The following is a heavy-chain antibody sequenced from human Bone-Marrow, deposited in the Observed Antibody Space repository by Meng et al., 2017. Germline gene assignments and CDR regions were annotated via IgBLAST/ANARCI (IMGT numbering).Heavy chain of an antibody. Sequence: GGSLRLSCAASGFTFDDYAMHWVQQAPGKGLEWVSGISWNSGSIGYADSVKGRFTISRDNAKNSLYLQMNSLRAEDTALYYCARDSPRSYGMDVWGQGTTVTVSS. CDR1: GFTFDDYA. CDR3: ARDSPRSYGMDV. V-gene: IGHV3-9*01. J-gene: IGHJ6*02. CDR2: ISWNSGSI.